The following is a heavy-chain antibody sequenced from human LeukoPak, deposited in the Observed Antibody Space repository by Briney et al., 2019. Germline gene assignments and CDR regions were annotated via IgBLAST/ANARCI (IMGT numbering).Heavy chain of an antibody. CDR3: AKEWSGGLGGFDAFEL. CDR1: GASINGYY. J-gene: IGHJ3*01. CDR2: VHVSGNT. V-gene: IGHV4-4*07. Sequence: SETLSLTCGVPGASINGYYWNWIRQPAGKPLEWIGRVHVSGNTNYNPSLESRITMSVDTSKKELALRLTSVTAADTAVCYCAKEWSGGLGGFDAFELWGGGTMVIVSS. D-gene: IGHD3-3*01.